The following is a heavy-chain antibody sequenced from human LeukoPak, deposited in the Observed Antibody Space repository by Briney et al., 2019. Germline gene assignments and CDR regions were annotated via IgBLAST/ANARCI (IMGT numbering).Heavy chain of an antibody. CDR3: ARDPVRYCSSTSCHGSGDY. Sequence: GGSLRLSCAASGFTVSSNYMSWVRQAPGKGLEWVSVIYSGGSTYYADYVKGRFTISRDNSKNTLYLQMNSLRAEDTAVYYCARDPVRYCSSTSCHGSGDYWGQGTLSPSPQ. V-gene: IGHV3-66*02. J-gene: IGHJ4*02. CDR2: IYSGGST. CDR1: GFTVSSNY. D-gene: IGHD2-2*01.